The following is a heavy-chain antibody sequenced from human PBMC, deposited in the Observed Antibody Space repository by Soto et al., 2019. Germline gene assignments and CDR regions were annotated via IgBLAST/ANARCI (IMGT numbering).Heavy chain of an antibody. J-gene: IGHJ5*02. CDR2: IYDSGST. D-gene: IGHD2-8*01. CDR3: ARDNGVGP. V-gene: IGHV4-30-4*01. CDR1: GGSISSGDYY. Sequence: QVQLQESGPGLVKPSQTLSLTCTVSGGSISSGDYYWSWIRQPPGKGLVWIGYIYDSGSTYYNSSLKSRVNITLDTATNQCTLKLTSVTAADTAVYYCARDNGVGPWGQGTLVTVSS.